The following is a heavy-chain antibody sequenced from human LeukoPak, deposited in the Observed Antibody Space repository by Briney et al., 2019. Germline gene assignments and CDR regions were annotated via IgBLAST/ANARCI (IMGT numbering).Heavy chain of an antibody. CDR2: ISADGTST. V-gene: IGHV3-43*02. J-gene: IGHJ4*02. CDR1: RFTSDDFG. CDR3: AKETDN. Sequence: PGGSLRLSCAASRFTSDDFGIHWVRRAPGKGLEWVCFISADGTSTFYADSVRGRFTISRDNSKNSLYLQMNSLRTEDTAFYYCAKETDNWGQGTLVTVSS.